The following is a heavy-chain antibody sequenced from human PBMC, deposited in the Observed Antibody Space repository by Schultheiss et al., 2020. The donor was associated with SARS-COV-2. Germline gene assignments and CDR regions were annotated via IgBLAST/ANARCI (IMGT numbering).Heavy chain of an antibody. CDR3: AREGARQVYYYYGMDV. Sequence: SQTLSLTCTVSGGSISSGGYYWSWIRQHPGKGLEWIGYIYYSGSTYYNPSLKSRVTMSIDTSKNQFSLKLSSVTAADTAVYYCAREGARQVYYYYGMDVWGQGTTVTVSS. CDR2: IYYSGST. D-gene: IGHD6-6*01. J-gene: IGHJ6*02. V-gene: IGHV4-31*03. CDR1: GGSISSGGYY.